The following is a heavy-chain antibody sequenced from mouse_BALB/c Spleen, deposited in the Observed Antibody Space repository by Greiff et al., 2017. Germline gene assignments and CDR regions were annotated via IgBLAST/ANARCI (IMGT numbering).Heavy chain of an antibody. Sequence: VQLQQSGAELMKPGASVKISCTATGYTFSGYGIEWVKQRPGHGLEWIGEILPGSGSTNYNEKFKGKATITADTSSNTVYMQLSSLTSEDSAVYYCARRAAMDYWGQGTSVTVSA. CDR2: ILPGSGST. V-gene: IGHV1-9*01. CDR1: GYTFSGYG. CDR3: ARRAAMDY. D-gene: IGHD3-3*01. J-gene: IGHJ4*01.